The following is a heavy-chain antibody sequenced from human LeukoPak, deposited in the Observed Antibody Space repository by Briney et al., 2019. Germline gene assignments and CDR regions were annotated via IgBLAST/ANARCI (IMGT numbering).Heavy chain of an antibody. D-gene: IGHD6-13*01. J-gene: IGHJ6*02. Sequence: SETLSLTCSVSGGFISTYYWSWIRQPPGKGLEWIGNIYYSGSTNYNPSLRSRVTISVDTSKNQFSLKLTSVTAADTAVYYCARDVLMAAAGTDYYFNYYGMDVWGQGTTVTVSS. CDR2: IYYSGST. CDR3: ARDVLMAAAGTDYYFNYYGMDV. CDR1: GGFISTYY. V-gene: IGHV4-59*01.